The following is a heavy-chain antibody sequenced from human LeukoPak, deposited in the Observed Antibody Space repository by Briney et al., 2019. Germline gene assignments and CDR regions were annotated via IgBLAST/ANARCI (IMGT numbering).Heavy chain of an antibody. J-gene: IGHJ6*03. CDR1: GFTFSSYW. Sequence: GGSLRLSCAASGFTFSSYWMSWVRQAPGKGLEWVANIKQDGSEKYYVDSVKGRFTISRDNAKNSLYLQMNSLRAEDTAVYYCARTSSSGWWWTHKSYYYYMDVWGKGTTVTVSS. CDR3: ARTSSSGWWWTHKSYYYYMDV. D-gene: IGHD6-19*01. V-gene: IGHV3-7*01. CDR2: IKQDGSEK.